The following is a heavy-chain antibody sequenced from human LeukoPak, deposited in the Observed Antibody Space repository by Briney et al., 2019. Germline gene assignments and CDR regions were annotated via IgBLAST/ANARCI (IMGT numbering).Heavy chain of an antibody. J-gene: IGHJ4*02. D-gene: IGHD3-10*01. CDR1: GGSISSGGYY. CDR2: FYHNGIT. Sequence: PSRTLSLTCTVSGGSISSGGYYWNWIRQPPGKGLEWIGYFYHNGITYYNPSLKSRVTISVDTSKNQFSLKLSSVTAADTAVYYCARGDYYGSGSRYFDYWGQGTLVTVSS. CDR3: ARGDYYGSGSRYFDY. V-gene: IGHV4-30-2*01.